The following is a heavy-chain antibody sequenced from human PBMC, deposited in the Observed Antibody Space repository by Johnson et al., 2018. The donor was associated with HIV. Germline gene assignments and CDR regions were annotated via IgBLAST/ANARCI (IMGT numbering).Heavy chain of an antibody. Sequence: VQLVESGGGLVQPGGSLRLSCAASGFTFDDYAMHWVRQAPGKGLEWVSGISWNSGSIGYADSVKGRFTISRDNAKNSLYLQMNRLRAEDTAVYYCARYGEYSSSWYRAFDIWGQGTMVTVSS. D-gene: IGHD6-13*01. V-gene: IGHV3-9*01. CDR1: GFTFDDYA. CDR2: ISWNSGSI. J-gene: IGHJ3*02. CDR3: ARYGEYSSSWYRAFDI.